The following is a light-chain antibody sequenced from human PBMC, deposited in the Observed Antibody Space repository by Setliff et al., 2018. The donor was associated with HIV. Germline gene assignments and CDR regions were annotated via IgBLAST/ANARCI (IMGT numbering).Light chain of an antibody. CDR3: SSYAITNTLP. J-gene: IGLJ1*01. V-gene: IGLV2-14*01. CDR2: EVR. CDR1: SSDVGGYNY. Sequence: QSALTQPASVSGSPGQSITISCTGTSSDVGGYNYVSWYQQHPGKAPKLIIYEVRNRPSGVSNRFSGSKSGNTASLTISVLQAEDEADYYCSSYAITNTLPFGTGTKVTVL.